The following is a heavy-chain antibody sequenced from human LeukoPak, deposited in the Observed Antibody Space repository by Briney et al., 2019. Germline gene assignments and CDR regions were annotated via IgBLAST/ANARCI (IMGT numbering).Heavy chain of an antibody. CDR2: INPNSGGT. CDR3: ARDASSTSCCDGFDI. V-gene: IGHV1-2*02. Sequence: ATVKVSCKVSGYTLTELSMHWVRQAPGQGLEWMGWINPNSGGTNYAQKFQGRVTMTRDTSISTAYMELSRLLSDDTAVYYCARDASSTSCCDGFDIWGQGTMVTVSS. CDR1: GYTLTELS. D-gene: IGHD2-2*01. J-gene: IGHJ3*02.